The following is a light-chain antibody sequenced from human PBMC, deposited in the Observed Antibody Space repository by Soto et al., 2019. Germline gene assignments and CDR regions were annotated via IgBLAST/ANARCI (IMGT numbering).Light chain of an antibody. CDR2: EVS. Sequence: QSALTQPPSASGSPGQSVTISCTGTSSDVGGYNYVSWYQQHPGKAPKLMIYEVSKWPSGVPDRFSGSKSGNTASLTVSGLQAEDEADYYCSSYAGSKGVFGGGTKVTVL. CDR3: SSYAGSKGV. CDR1: SSDVGGYNY. V-gene: IGLV2-8*01. J-gene: IGLJ3*02.